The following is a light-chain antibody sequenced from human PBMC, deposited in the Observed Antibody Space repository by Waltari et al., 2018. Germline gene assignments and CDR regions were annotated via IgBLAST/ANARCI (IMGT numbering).Light chain of an antibody. CDR3: QKYNSAPPGVT. V-gene: IGKV1-27*01. CDR2: SAS. J-gene: IGKJ5*01. Sequence: DIQMTKSTSSLAESIGDRVNITCRASQDISDFLAWYRQKPGKVPELLIYSASTLQSGVPSRFSGGGSGTDFTLTISSLQPEDVATYYCQKYNSAPPGVTFGQGTRLEIK. CDR1: QDISDF.